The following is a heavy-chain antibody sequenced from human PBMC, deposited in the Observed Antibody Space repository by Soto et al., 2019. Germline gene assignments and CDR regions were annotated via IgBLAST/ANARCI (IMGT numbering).Heavy chain of an antibody. Sequence: EVQLVESGGVLVRPGRSLRLSCAASGFTFDDYAMHWVRQAPGKGLEWVSGITWNSGNIGYADSVKGRFTISRDNAKISLYLQMNRLRAEDTALYCCAKGRPYCGGDCFSWYFDLWGRGTLVTVSS. CDR2: ITWNSGNI. CDR1: GFTFDDYA. V-gene: IGHV3-9*01. J-gene: IGHJ2*01. D-gene: IGHD2-21*02. CDR3: AKGRPYCGGDCFSWYFDL.